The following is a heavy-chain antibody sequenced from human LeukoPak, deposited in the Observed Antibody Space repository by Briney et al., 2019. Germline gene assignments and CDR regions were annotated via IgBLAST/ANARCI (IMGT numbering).Heavy chain of an antibody. V-gene: IGHV3-30*02. D-gene: IGHD2-2*01. CDR1: GITFRSYG. CDR2: IRYDGSNK. J-gene: IGHJ4*02. CDR3: AKDSDYAAPD. Sequence: GGSLRLSCAASGITFRSYGMHWVRPAPGKGLEWVAFIRYDGSNKYYADSVKGRFTISRDNSKNTVYLQMNSLRTEDTAVYYCAKDSDYAAPDWGQGTLVTVSS.